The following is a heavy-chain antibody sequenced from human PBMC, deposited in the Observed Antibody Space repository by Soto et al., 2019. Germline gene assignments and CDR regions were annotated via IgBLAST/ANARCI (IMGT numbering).Heavy chain of an antibody. CDR1: GYSFAGYW. CDR2: IDPSDSQT. Sequence: PWEPLKISSRVSGYSFAGYWITWVRQKPGKGLEWMGRIDPSDSQTYYSPSFRGHVTISVTKSITTVFLQWSSLRASDTAMYYCARQIYDSDTGPNFQYYFDSWGQGTPVTAPQ. CDR3: ARQIYDSDTGPNFQYYFDS. J-gene: IGHJ4*02. D-gene: IGHD3-22*01. V-gene: IGHV5-10-1*01.